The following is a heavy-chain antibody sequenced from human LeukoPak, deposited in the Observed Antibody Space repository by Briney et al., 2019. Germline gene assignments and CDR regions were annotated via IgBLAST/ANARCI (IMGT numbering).Heavy chain of an antibody. CDR2: ISAYNGNT. Sequence: ASVKVSCKASGYTFTGYGISWVRQAPGQGLEWMGWISAYNGNTNYAQKLQGRVTMTTDTSTSTAYMELRSLRSDDTAVYYCARDWGQQLVGSNNWFDPWGQGTLVTVSS. D-gene: IGHD6-13*01. CDR3: ARDWGQQLVGSNNWFDP. J-gene: IGHJ5*02. V-gene: IGHV1-18*01. CDR1: GYTFTGYG.